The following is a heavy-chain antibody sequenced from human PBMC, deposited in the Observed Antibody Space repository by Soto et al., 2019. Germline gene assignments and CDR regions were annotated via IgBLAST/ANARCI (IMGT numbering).Heavy chain of an antibody. V-gene: IGHV6-1*01. CDR3: ARAPIVVLPAATLFGAFAI. Sequence: SQTLSLTCVVSGDSVSSNSAAWNWIRQSPSRGLEWLGRTYYRSKWYNDYAVSVKSRITINPDTSRNQFSLQLKSVTPEDTAVYYCARAPIVVLPAATLFGAFAIWGQGTMVTVS. CDR1: GDSVSSNSAA. D-gene: IGHD2-2*01. CDR2: TYYRSKWYN. J-gene: IGHJ3*02.